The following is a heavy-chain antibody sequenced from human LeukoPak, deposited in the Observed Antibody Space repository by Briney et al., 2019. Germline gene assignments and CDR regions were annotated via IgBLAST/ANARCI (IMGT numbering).Heavy chain of an antibody. CDR3: ARTYYYDSSGYYGLDY. J-gene: IGHJ4*02. CDR1: GFTFSSHA. D-gene: IGHD3-22*01. V-gene: IGHV3-23*01. CDR2: ISGSGGSA. Sequence: GGSLRLSCGASGFTFSSHAMSWVRQAPGKGLEWVSAISGSGGSAYYADSVKGRFTISRDNSKNTLYLQMNSLRVEDTAVYYCARTYYYDSSGYYGLDYWGQGTLVTVSS.